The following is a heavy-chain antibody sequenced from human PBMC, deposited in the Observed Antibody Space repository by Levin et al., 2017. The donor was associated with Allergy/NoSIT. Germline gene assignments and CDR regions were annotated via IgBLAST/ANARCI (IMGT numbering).Heavy chain of an antibody. CDR2: ISGSGGST. J-gene: IGHJ4*02. D-gene: IGHD5-12*01. CDR1: GFTFSSYA. V-gene: IGHV3-23*01. CDR3: ALHSQVAHYFDY. Sequence: GGSLRLSCAASGFTFSSYAMSWVRQAPGKGLEWVSAISGSGGSTYYADSVKGRFTISRDNSKNTLYLQMNSLRAEDTAVYYCALHSQVAHYFDYWGQGTLVTVSS.